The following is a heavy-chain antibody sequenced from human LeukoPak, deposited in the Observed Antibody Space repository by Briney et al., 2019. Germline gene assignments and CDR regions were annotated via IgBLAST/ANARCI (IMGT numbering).Heavy chain of an antibody. V-gene: IGHV4-38-2*02. J-gene: IGHJ3*02. D-gene: IGHD3-10*01. CDR1: GYSISSGYY. CDR3: ARDSGGGAFDI. CDR2: IYHSGST. Sequence: LSETLSLTCTVSGYSISSGYYWGWIRQPPGKGLEWIGSIYHSGSTYYNPSLKSRVTISVDTSKNQFSLKLSSVTAADTAVYYCARDSGGGAFDIWGQGTMVTVSS.